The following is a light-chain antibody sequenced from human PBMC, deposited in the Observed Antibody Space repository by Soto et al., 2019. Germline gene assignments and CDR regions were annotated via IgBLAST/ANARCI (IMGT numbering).Light chain of an antibody. V-gene: IGKV3-11*01. CDR3: QQRSNLPQT. CDR1: QSVSSY. CDR2: DAS. J-gene: IGKJ1*01. Sequence: EIVLTQSPAPLSSSPGERDTLSCRASQSVSSYLDWYQQKPGQAPMLLIYDASNRATGVPARFSGSGSGTDFTLTISSLEPEDFEAYYGQQRSNLPQTFGQGTKVEIK.